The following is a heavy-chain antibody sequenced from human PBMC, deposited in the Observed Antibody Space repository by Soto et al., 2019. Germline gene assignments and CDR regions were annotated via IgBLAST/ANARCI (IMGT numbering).Heavy chain of an antibody. CDR3: AKDLPMVRGGIDD. CDR1: GFTFSSYG. CDR2: ISYDGSNK. V-gene: IGHV3-30*18. D-gene: IGHD3-10*01. J-gene: IGHJ4*02. Sequence: PGGSLRLSCAASGFTFSSYGMHWVRQAPGKGLEWVAVISYDGSNKYYADSVKGRFTISRDNSKNTLYLQMNSLRAEDTAVYYCAKDLPMVRGGIDDWGQGTLVTVSS.